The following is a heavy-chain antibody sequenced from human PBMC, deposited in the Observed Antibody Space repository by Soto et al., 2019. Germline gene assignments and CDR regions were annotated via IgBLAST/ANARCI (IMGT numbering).Heavy chain of an antibody. CDR2: INRSGSS. J-gene: IGHJ6*02. Sequence: QVQLQQSGAGLLKPSETLSLNCTVSGGSFRGYYWGWVRQPPGKGLEWIGEINRSGSSNYHPSLKSRVTISVATSKNQFSLTVNSVTPADTAVYYCARGEITLLGGMDVWGQGTTVTVSS. D-gene: IGHD3-10*01. V-gene: IGHV4-34*02. CDR3: ARGEITLLGGMDV. CDR1: GGSFRGYY.